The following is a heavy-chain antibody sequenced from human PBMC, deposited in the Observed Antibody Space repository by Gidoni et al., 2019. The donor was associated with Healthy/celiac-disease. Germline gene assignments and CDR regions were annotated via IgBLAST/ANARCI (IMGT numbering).Heavy chain of an antibody. CDR1: GFTFSCYW. CDR3: ARTHDFWSGYYYFDY. D-gene: IGHD3-3*01. CDR2: IKQDGSEK. Sequence: EVQLVESGGGLVQPGGSLGLSCAAPGFTFSCYWMSWVRQAPGKGLEWVANIKQDGSEKYYVDSVKGRFTISRDNAKNSLYLQMNSLRAEDTAVYYCARTHDFWSGYYYFDYWGQGTLVTVSS. J-gene: IGHJ4*02. V-gene: IGHV3-7*01.